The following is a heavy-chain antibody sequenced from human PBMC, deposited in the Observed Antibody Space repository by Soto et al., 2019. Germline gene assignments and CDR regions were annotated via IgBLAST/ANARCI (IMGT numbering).Heavy chain of an antibody. Sequence: ASVKVSRKASGYTFTGYYMHWVRQAPGQGLEWMGWINPNSGGTNYAQKFQGRVTMTRDTSISTAYMELSRLRSDDTAVYYCARDGCSGGSCYSSSNAAFDIWGQGTMVTVSS. D-gene: IGHD2-15*01. CDR3: ARDGCSGGSCYSSSNAAFDI. V-gene: IGHV1-2*02. CDR1: GYTFTGYY. CDR2: INPNSGGT. J-gene: IGHJ3*02.